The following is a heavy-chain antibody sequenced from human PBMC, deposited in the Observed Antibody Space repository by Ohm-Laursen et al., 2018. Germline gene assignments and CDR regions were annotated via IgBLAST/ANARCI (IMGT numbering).Heavy chain of an antibody. CDR3: AKDRVHSGLYYFDY. D-gene: IGHD1-26*01. Sequence: RSLRLSCTASGFTFSSYGMHWVRQAPGKGLEWVAVISYDGSNKYYADSVKGRFTISRDNSKNTLYLQMNSLRAEDTAVYYCAKDRVHSGLYYFDYWGQGTLVTVSS. CDR2: ISYDGSNK. J-gene: IGHJ4*02. CDR1: GFTFSSYG. V-gene: IGHV3-30*18.